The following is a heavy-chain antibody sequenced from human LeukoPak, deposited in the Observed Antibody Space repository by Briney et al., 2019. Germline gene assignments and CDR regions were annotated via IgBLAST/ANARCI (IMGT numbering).Heavy chain of an antibody. J-gene: IGHJ5*02. CDR1: GYTFTGYY. Sequence: ASVKVSCKASGYTFTGYYMHWVRQAPGQGLEWMGWINPNSGGTNYAQKFQGRVTMTRDTSISTAYMELSRLRSDDTAVYYCARDVVENIVVVAAAPGARNWFDPWGQGTLVTVSS. D-gene: IGHD2-2*01. CDR2: INPNSGGT. CDR3: ARDVVENIVVVAAAPGARNWFDP. V-gene: IGHV1-2*02.